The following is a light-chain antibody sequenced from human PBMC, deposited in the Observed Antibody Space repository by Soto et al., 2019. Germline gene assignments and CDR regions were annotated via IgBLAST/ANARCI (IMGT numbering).Light chain of an antibody. CDR3: QQYTGPPTT. V-gene: IGKV3-20*01. Sequence: EIVLTQSPGTLSLSPVEIATLSCRASQSVSSSYLAWYQQKPGQAPRLLIYGGSSRATGVPDRFSGSGSGTDFTLTITRLEPEDSAVYFCQQYTGPPTTFGQGTRLEIK. CDR2: GGS. CDR1: QSVSSSY. J-gene: IGKJ5*01.